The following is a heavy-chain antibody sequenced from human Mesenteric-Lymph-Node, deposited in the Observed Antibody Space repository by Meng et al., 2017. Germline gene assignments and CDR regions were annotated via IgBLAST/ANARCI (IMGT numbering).Heavy chain of an antibody. CDR1: GFTFDDYA. CDR3: ANGYSPDY. J-gene: IGHJ4*02. D-gene: IGHD5-12*01. Sequence: GGSLRLSCAASGFTFDDYAMHWVRQAPGKGLEWVSGISWNSGSIGYADSVKGRFTISRDNSRNTLYMQMNSLRVEDTAVYYCANGYSPDYWGQGTLVTASS. CDR2: ISWNSGSI. V-gene: IGHV3-9*01.